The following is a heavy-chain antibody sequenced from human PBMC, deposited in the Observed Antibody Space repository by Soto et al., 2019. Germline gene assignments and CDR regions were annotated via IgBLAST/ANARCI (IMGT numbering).Heavy chain of an antibody. CDR1: DCSSIGNY. Sequence: LFLNCSVSDCSSIGNYWSWIRQPPGKGLEWIGHIHYSGTTNNNPSLKSRVTILVDTSKNQVYLKLRSVTAADTAVYYCARRELGAFDIWGQGTMVT. CDR2: IHYSGTT. J-gene: IGHJ3*02. D-gene: IGHD7-27*01. V-gene: IGHV4-59*01. CDR3: ARRELGAFDI.